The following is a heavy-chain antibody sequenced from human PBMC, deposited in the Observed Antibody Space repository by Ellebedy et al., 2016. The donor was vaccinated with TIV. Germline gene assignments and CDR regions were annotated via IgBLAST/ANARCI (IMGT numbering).Heavy chain of an antibody. CDR1: GYSFTGFSGYY. Sequence: AASVKVSCKASGYSFTGFSGYYLHWVRQAPGQGPEWMGWINPKTGGTNYAQNFQGRVTMTRDTSISTAYLELRGLRSDDTAVYYCAREQGSVFHHWGQGTLVTVSS. CDR2: INPKTGGT. V-gene: IGHV1-2*02. J-gene: IGHJ4*02. CDR3: AREQGSVFHH.